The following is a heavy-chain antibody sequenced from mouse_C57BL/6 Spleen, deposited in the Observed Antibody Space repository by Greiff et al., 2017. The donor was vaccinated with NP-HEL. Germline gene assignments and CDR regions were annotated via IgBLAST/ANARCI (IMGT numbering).Heavy chain of an antibody. CDR3: ARPLYDDDPAWFAY. Sequence: VQLKESGPGLVAPSQSLSITCTVSGFSLTSYGVHWVRQPPGKGLEWLVVIWSDGSTTYNSALKSRLSISKDNSKSQVFLKMNSLQTDDTAMYYCARPLYDDDPAWFAYWGQGTLVTVSA. CDR2: IWSDGST. CDR1: GFSLTSYG. V-gene: IGHV2-6*03. D-gene: IGHD2-4*01. J-gene: IGHJ3*01.